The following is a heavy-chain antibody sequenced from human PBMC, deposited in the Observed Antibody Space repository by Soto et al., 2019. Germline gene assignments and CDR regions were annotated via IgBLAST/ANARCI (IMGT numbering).Heavy chain of an antibody. Sequence: QIQLVQSGAEVKKPGASVKVSCKASGYTFTDYGISWVRQAPGQGLEWMGWISGYNGYTAYAKNLKGRATVTTDTSTSTAYMELRSLRPDDTAVYYCAKDRPRTTQHFNGVSWGQGTLVTVSS. D-gene: IGHD2-8*01. CDR1: GYTFTDYG. J-gene: IGHJ5*02. CDR3: AKDRPRTTQHFNGVS. V-gene: IGHV1-18*01. CDR2: ISGYNGYT.